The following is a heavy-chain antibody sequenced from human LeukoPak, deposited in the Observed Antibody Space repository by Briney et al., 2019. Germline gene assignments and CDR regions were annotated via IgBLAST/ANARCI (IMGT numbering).Heavy chain of an antibody. CDR3: AKVGDGYNWDYFDY. D-gene: IGHD5-24*01. Sequence: SGGSLRLSCAASGFTFSSYGMHWVRQAPGKGLEWVAFIRYDGSNKYYADSVKGRFTISRDNSKNTLYLQMNSLRAEDTAVYYCAKVGDGYNWDYFDYWGQGTLVTVSS. CDR2: IRYDGSNK. J-gene: IGHJ4*02. CDR1: GFTFSSYG. V-gene: IGHV3-30*02.